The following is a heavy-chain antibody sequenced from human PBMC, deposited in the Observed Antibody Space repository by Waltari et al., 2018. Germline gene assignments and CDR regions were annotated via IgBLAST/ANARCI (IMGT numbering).Heavy chain of an antibody. J-gene: IGHJ4*02. CDR2: IYPGDSDT. Sequence: EVQLVQSGAEVKKPGESLKISCKGSGYSFTSYWIGWVRQMPGKGLEWMGIIYPGDSDTRYSPSFQGQVTISADKSISTAYLQWSSLKASDTAMYYCARPWVGDSSGYYNPTGGFDYWGQGTLVTVSS. V-gene: IGHV5-51*03. D-gene: IGHD3-22*01. CDR3: ARPWVGDSSGYYNPTGGFDY. CDR1: GYSFTSYW.